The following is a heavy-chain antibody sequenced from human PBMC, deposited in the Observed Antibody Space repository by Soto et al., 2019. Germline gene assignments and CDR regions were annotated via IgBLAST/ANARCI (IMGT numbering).Heavy chain of an antibody. J-gene: IGHJ6*02. Sequence: PGGSLRLSCAASGFTFSSYAMSWVRQAPGKGLEWVSTISGSGGSTYYADSVKGRFTISRDNSKNTLYLEMNSLRAEDTAVYYCARDWDYYDSSDGEYYYGMDVWGQGTTVTVSS. D-gene: IGHD3-22*01. CDR3: ARDWDYYDSSDGEYYYGMDV. V-gene: IGHV3-23*01. CDR2: ISGSGGST. CDR1: GFTFSSYA.